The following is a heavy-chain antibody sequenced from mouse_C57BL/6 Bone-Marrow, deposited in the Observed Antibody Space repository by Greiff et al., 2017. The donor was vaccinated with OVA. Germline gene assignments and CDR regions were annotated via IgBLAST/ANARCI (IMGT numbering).Heavy chain of an antibody. Sequence: VQLQESGAELARPGASVKLSCKASGYTFTSYGISWVKQRTGQGLEWIGEIYPRSGNTYYNEKFKGKATLTADKSSSTAYMELRSLTSEDSAVYFCANWDGAMDYWGQGTLVTVSS. CDR2: IYPRSGNT. CDR3: ANWDGAMDY. V-gene: IGHV1-81*01. J-gene: IGHJ4*01. D-gene: IGHD4-1*01. CDR1: GYTFTSYG.